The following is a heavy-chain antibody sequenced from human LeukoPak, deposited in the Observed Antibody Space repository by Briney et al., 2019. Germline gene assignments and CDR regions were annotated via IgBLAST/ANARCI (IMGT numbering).Heavy chain of an antibody. V-gene: IGHV3-23*01. CDR3: AKDGGLWVSAHWGDS. J-gene: IGHJ4*02. CDR1: GFIFSNAW. Sequence: GGSLRLSCAASGFIFSNAWMSWVRQAPGKGLKWVSTITTGDGNTYYADSVKGRFTVSRDDSKNTLYLQMNSLRAEDTAVYYCAKDGGLWVSAHWGDSWGRGTLVTVSS. D-gene: IGHD7-27*01. CDR2: ITTGDGNT.